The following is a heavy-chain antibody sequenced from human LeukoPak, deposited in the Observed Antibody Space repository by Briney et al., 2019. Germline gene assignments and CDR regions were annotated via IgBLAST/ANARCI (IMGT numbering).Heavy chain of an antibody. V-gene: IGHV1-69*13. D-gene: IGHD3-22*01. J-gene: IGHJ4*02. CDR1: GGTFSSCA. CDR3: ARDGDYYDSSGYYSSYFDY. CDR2: IIPIFGTA. Sequence: ASVTVSCKASGGTFSSCAISWVRQAPGQGLEWMGGIIPIFGTANYAQEFQGRVTITADESTSTAYMELSSLRSEDTAVYYCARDGDYYDSSGYYSSYFDYWGQGTLVTVSS.